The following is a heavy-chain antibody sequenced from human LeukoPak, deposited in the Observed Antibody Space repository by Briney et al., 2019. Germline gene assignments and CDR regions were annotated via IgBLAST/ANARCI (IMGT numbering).Heavy chain of an antibody. CDR3: VRESVYGSRSYYSY. CDR1: GFTFSSYW. Sequence: GGSLRLSCAASGFTFSSYWMTWVRQAPGKGLEWVANIKQDGSEKFYVDSVKGRFTISRDNAKSSLYLQMNSLRAEDTAVYFCVRESVYGSRSYYSYWGQGTLVTVSS. V-gene: IGHV3-7*04. J-gene: IGHJ4*02. CDR2: IKQDGSEK. D-gene: IGHD3-10*01.